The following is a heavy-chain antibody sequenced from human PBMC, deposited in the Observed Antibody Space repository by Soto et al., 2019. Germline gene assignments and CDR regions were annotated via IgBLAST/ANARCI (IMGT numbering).Heavy chain of an antibody. Sequence: LSLTCAVYGGSFSGYYWSWIRQPPGRGLEWIGEINHSGSTNYNPSLKSRVTISVDTSKNQFSLKLSSVTAADTAVYYCARGSRVHYGSGSEYYYYGMDVWGQGTTVTVSS. CDR1: GGSFSGYY. CDR3: ARGSRVHYGSGSEYYYYGMDV. D-gene: IGHD3-10*01. CDR2: INHSGST. V-gene: IGHV4-34*01. J-gene: IGHJ6*02.